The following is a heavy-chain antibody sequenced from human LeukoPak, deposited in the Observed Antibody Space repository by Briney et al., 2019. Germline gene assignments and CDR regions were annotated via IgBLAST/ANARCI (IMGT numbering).Heavy chain of an antibody. J-gene: IGHJ4*02. V-gene: IGHV4-30-2*01. CDR1: GGSISSGGYY. D-gene: IGHD3-3*01. CDR3: ARLTRTIFSASY. CDR2: IYHSGST. Sequence: SETLSLTCTVSGGSISSGGYYWSWIRQPPGKGLEWIGYIYHSGSTYYNPSLKSRVTISVDRSKNQFSLKLSSVTAADTAVYYCARLTRTIFSASYWGQGTLVTVSS.